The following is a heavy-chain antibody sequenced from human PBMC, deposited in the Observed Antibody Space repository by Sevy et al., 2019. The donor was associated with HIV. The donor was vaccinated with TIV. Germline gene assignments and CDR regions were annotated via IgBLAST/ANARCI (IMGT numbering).Heavy chain of an antibody. D-gene: IGHD2-8*01. V-gene: IGHV3-11*01. J-gene: IGHJ6*02. CDR2: VSGRGTTTTTK. Sequence: GGSLRLSCAASGFPFSDYYMSWVRQAPGKGLEWIAYVSGRGTTTTTKYYADSVEGRFTISRDNTKRSVYLQMDSLRVDDSAVYYCTKGVAMDVWGQGTTVTVPS. CDR3: TKGVAMDV. CDR1: GFPFSDYY.